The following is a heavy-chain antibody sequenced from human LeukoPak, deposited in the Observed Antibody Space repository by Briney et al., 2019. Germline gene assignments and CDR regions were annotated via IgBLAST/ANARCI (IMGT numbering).Heavy chain of an antibody. CDR3: AGELRLYFDY. Sequence: GGSLRLSCAASGFSFSNYGMHWVRQAPGKGLEWVAFIRYDGSNKYYADSVKGRFTISRDNSKNTLYLQMNSLRAEDTAVYYCAGELRLYFDYWGQGTLVTVSS. V-gene: IGHV3-30*02. CDR2: IRYDGSNK. CDR1: GFSFSNYG. J-gene: IGHJ4*02. D-gene: IGHD1-26*01.